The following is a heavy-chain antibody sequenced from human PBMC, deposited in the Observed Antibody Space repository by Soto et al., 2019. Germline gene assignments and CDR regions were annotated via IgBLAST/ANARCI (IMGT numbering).Heavy chain of an antibody. Sequence: ASVKVSCKASGYSFTDYHIHWVRQAPGQGLEWLGRINPKSGGTSTAQKFQGWVTMTTDTSISTASMELTRLTSDDTAIYYCARGDSTDCSNGVCSFFYNHDMDVWGQGTTVTV. J-gene: IGHJ6*02. CDR1: GYSFTDYH. CDR2: INPKSGGT. V-gene: IGHV1-2*04. CDR3: ARGDSTDCSNGVCSFFYNHDMDV. D-gene: IGHD2-8*01.